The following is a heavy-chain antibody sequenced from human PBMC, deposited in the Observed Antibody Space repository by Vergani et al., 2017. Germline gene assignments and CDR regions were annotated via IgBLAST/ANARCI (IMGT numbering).Heavy chain of an antibody. CDR2: IYYSGST. D-gene: IGHD6-19*01. V-gene: IGHV4-59*01. CDR3: ARASGSGWYLDYYYGMDV. Sequence: QLHLQESGPGLVKPSETLSLTCTVSGGSISSYYWSWIRQPPGKGLEWIGYIYYSGSTNYNPSLKSRVTISVDTSKNQFSLKLSSVTAADTAVYYCARASGSGWYLDYYYGMDVWGQGTTVTVSS. J-gene: IGHJ6*02. CDR1: GGSISSYY.